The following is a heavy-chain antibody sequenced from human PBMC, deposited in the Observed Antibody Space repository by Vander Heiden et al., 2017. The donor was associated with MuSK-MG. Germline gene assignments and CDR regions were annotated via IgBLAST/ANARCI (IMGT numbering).Heavy chain of an antibody. V-gene: IGHV4-38-2*02. CDR2: IYHSGST. D-gene: IGHD1-26*01. CDR1: GHSISSGYC. Sequence: QVQLQQSGPGLVTPSATLSLTSTGSGHSISSGYCWGSIRQPPGTGLEWIGSIYHSGSTSYHPARKRRVTISVDPFKNQCALKWSSGSAAARAVYYCAMLDTGGATTEGVFDDWRQGTIVTVCS. CDR3: AMLDTGGATTEGVFDD. J-gene: IGHJ4*02.